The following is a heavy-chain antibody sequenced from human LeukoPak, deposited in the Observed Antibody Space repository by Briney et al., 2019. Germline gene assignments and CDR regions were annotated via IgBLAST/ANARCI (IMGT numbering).Heavy chain of an antibody. CDR2: IRSNAYGGTA. Sequence: GGSLRLSCAASGFTFSSYAMHWVRQAPGKGLEWVGFIRSNAYGGTAEYAASVKGRFTISRDDSKSIGYLQMNSLKTEDTAIYYCTRAVIAAAGLFFDYWGQGTLVTISS. D-gene: IGHD6-13*01. CDR1: GFTFSSYA. J-gene: IGHJ4*01. V-gene: IGHV3-49*04. CDR3: TRAVIAAAGLFFDY.